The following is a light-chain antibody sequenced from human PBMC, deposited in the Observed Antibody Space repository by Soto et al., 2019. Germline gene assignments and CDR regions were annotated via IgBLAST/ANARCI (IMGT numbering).Light chain of an antibody. Sequence: QSVLTQPPSASGTPGQRVTISCSGSSSNIGSNTVNWYQQLPGTAPKLLIYSNNQWPSGVPDRFSGSKSGTSASLAISGLQSEDEADYYCAAWDDSQKGVVFGGGTKLTVL. CDR2: SNN. CDR3: AAWDDSQKGVV. J-gene: IGLJ2*01. V-gene: IGLV1-44*01. CDR1: SSNIGSNT.